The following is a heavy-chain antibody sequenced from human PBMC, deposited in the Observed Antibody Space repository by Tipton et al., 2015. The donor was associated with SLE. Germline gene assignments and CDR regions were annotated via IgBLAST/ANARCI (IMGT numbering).Heavy chain of an antibody. J-gene: IGHJ3*02. CDR1: GGSISSYY. Sequence: TLSLTCTVSGGSISSYYWSWIRQPPGKGLEWIGYIYYSGSTNYNPSLKSRVTISVDTSKNQFSLKLSSVTAADTAVYYCARRNYYDSSGYFDAFDIWGQGTTVTVSS. CDR2: IYYSGST. CDR3: ARRNYYDSSGYFDAFDI. D-gene: IGHD3-22*01. V-gene: IGHV4-59*01.